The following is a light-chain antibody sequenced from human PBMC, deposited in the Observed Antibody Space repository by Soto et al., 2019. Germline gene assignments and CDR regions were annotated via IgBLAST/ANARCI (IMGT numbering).Light chain of an antibody. CDR3: QQYNSYSQT. V-gene: IGKV1-5*01. Sequence: DIQMTQSPSTLSASVGDRVNITCRASQSISSWLAWYQQKPGKAPKLLIYDASSLESGVPSRFRGSGSGTEFTLTISSLQPDDFATYYCQQYNSYSQTFGQGTKVEIK. J-gene: IGKJ1*01. CDR1: QSISSW. CDR2: DAS.